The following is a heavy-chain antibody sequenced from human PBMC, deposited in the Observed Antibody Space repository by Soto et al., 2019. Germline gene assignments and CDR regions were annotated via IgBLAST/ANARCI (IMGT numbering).Heavy chain of an antibody. V-gene: IGHV1-2*04. J-gene: IGHJ4*02. D-gene: IGHD2-2*01. CDR3: SRTPGSSTRCYVGSWDY. CDR1: GYTFTGYY. Sequence: QVQLVQSGAEVKKPGASVKVSCRASGYTFTGYYMHWVRQAPGQGLEWMGWINPNSGGTNYAQNFQGWVTMTRDTSISTAYMELSRLRSDDTAVYYCSRTPGSSTRCYVGSWDYWGQGTLVTVSS. CDR2: INPNSGGT.